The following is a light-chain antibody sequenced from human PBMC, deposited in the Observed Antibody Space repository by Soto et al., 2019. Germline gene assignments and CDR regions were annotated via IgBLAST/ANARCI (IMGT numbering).Light chain of an antibody. J-gene: IGKJ3*01. CDR1: QSVSSY. Sequence: EIVLTQSPATLSLSPGERATLSCRASQSVSSYLAWYQQKPGQAPRLLIYDASNRATGIPARFSGSGSGTDFTLTISSLEPEDFAFYYCQQRSNWPPWFTFGPGTKVDIK. CDR3: QQRSNWPPWFT. CDR2: DAS. V-gene: IGKV3-11*01.